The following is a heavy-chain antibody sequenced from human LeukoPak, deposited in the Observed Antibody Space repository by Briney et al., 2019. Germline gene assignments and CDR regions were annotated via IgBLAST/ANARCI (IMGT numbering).Heavy chain of an antibody. D-gene: IGHD3-3*01. CDR3: ARANTPRRYYDFWSGYWVYYGMDV. J-gene: IGHJ6*02. CDR1: GYTFTCYY. V-gene: IGHV1-46*01. CDR2: INPSGGST. Sequence: ASVKVSCTASGYTFTCYYMHWVRQAPGQGLEWMGIINPSGGSTSYAQKFQGRVTMTRDTSTSTVYMELSSLRSEDTAVYYCARANTPRRYYDFWSGYWVYYGMDVWGQGTTVTVSS.